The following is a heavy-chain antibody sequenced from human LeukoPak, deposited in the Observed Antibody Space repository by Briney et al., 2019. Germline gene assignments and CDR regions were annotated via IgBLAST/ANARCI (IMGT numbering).Heavy chain of an antibody. V-gene: IGHV3-7*01. Sequence: GGSLRLSCAASGFTFSSYWMSWVRQAPGKGLEWVAIIKQDGSEKYYVDSVKGRFTISRDNAKNSLYLQMNSLRAEDTAVYYCARAEGHYDFWSGYHNWFDPWGQGTLVTVSS. D-gene: IGHD3-3*01. J-gene: IGHJ5*02. CDR3: ARAEGHYDFWSGYHNWFDP. CDR2: IKQDGSEK. CDR1: GFTFSSYW.